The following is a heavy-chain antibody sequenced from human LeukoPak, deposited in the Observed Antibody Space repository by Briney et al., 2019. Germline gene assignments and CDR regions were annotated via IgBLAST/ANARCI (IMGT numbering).Heavy chain of an antibody. Sequence: PSETLSLTCTVSGGSISSYYWSWIRQPPGKGLEWIGYIYYSGSTNYNPSLKSRVTISVDTSKNQFSLKLGSVTAADTAVYYCARARLYCSSTSCYRSFDPWGQGTLVTVSS. CDR1: GGSISSYY. CDR2: IYYSGST. D-gene: IGHD2-2*02. V-gene: IGHV4-59*01. J-gene: IGHJ5*02. CDR3: ARARLYCSSTSCYRSFDP.